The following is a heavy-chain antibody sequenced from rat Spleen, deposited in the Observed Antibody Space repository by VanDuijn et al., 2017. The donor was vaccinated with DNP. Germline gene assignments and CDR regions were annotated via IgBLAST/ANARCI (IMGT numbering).Heavy chain of an antibody. D-gene: IGHD4-2*01. J-gene: IGHJ3*01. CDR3: ASGGAGIWFAY. V-gene: IGHV3-1*01. CDR1: GYSITSNY. CDR2: ITYSGST. Sequence: EVQLQESGSGLVKPSQSLSLTCSVTGYSITSNYWGWIRKFPGNKMEYIGHITYSGSTNYHPSLKSRISITRDTSKNQFFLQLNSVTTEDTATYYCASGGAGIWFAYWGQGTLVTVSS.